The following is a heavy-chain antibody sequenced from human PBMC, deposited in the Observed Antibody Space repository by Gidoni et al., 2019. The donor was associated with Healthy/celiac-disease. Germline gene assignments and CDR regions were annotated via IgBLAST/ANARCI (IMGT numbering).Heavy chain of an antibody. CDR1: GYSFTSYW. Sequence: EVQLVQSGAEVKKPGESLRISCTGSGYSFTSYWISWVRQMPGKGLEWMGRIDPSDSYTNYSPSFQGHVTISADKSISTAYLQWSSLKASDTAMYYCARINYDILTLEGLEGYWGQGTLVTVSS. J-gene: IGHJ4*02. CDR2: IDPSDSYT. D-gene: IGHD3-9*01. V-gene: IGHV5-10-1*03. CDR3: ARINYDILTLEGLEGY.